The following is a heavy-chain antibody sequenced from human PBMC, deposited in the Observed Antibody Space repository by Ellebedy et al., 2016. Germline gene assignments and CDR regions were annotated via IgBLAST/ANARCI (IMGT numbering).Heavy chain of an antibody. CDR1: GFNFNTFF. D-gene: IGHD4-17*01. CDR3: RQGHYADL. J-gene: IGHJ4*02. CDR2: ISAGSDTT. Sequence: GESLKIFXTASGFNFNTFFMSWVRQAPGKGLEWVSTISAGSDTTRLADSVKGRFTISRDSSKNSVYLRMNNLRVEDTAVYYCRQGHYADLWGQGTLVTVSS. V-gene: IGHV3-23*01.